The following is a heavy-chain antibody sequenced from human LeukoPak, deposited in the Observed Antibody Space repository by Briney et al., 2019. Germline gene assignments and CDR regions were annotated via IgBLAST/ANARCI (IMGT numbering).Heavy chain of an antibody. CDR1: GYSFTSYW. V-gene: IGHV5-51*01. CDR3: ARYAKYGDYLNWFDP. J-gene: IGHJ5*02. CDR2: IYPGDSDT. Sequence: GESLKISCKGSGYSFTSYWTGWVRQMPGKGLEWMGIIYPGDSDTRYSPSFQGQVTISADKSISTAYLQWSSLKASDTAMYYCARYAKYGDYLNWFDPWGQGTLVTVSS. D-gene: IGHD4-17*01.